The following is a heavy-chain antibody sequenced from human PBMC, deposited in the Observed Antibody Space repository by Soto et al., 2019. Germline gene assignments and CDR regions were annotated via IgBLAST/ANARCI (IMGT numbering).Heavy chain of an antibody. CDR1: GYTFTGYY. J-gene: IGHJ4*02. CDR2: INPNSGGT. Sequence: QVQLVQSGAEVKKPGASVKVSCKASGYTFTGYYMHWVRQAPGQGLEWMGWINPNSGGTNYAQKFQGWVTMTRDTSISTAYMELSRLRSDDTAVYYCARGTTGCSSTGCYPHAADYWGQGTLVTVSS. CDR3: ARGTTGCSSTGCYPHAADY. D-gene: IGHD2-2*01. V-gene: IGHV1-2*04.